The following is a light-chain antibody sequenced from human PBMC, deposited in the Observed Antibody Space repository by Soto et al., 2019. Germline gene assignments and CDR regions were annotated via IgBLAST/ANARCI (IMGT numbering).Light chain of an antibody. V-gene: IGKV1-9*01. Sequence: DIQLTQSPSFLSASVGDRVTITCRASQGISTFLAWYQQRPGKAPKLLIYAASTLQSGVPSRFSGSGSGTEFTLTISSLQPEDFAPYYCQQVISYPPGFGPGNKVDIK. CDR2: AAS. CDR3: QQVISYPPG. J-gene: IGKJ3*01. CDR1: QGISTF.